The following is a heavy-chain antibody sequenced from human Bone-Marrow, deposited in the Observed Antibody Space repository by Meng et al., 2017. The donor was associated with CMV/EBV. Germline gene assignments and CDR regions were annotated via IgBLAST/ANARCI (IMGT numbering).Heavy chain of an antibody. Sequence: ASVKVARKASGYTFTGYYMHWVRQAPGQGLEWMGWINPKSGGTNYAQKFQGRVTMTRDTSISTAYMELSRLRSDDTAVYYCARDTPYSSSPAFDYWGLGTLVTVAS. V-gene: IGHV1-2*02. CDR1: GYTFTGYY. CDR2: INPKSGGT. CDR3: ARDTPYSSSPAFDY. D-gene: IGHD6-6*01. J-gene: IGHJ4*02.